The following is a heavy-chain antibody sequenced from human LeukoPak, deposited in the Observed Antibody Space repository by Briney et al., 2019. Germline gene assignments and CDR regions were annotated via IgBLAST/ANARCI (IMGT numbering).Heavy chain of an antibody. CDR3: ARVGGRRDGYNLDY. V-gene: IGHV4-30-4*01. Sequence: SETLSLTCTVSGDSLSSGDSYWNWLRQPPGKGLEWIGYVYYSGSTKYNPSLKSRLTMSVDTSKNQFSLNLSSVTAADTAVYCCARVGGRRDGYNLDYWGQGTLVTVSS. D-gene: IGHD5-24*01. CDR2: VYYSGST. J-gene: IGHJ4*02. CDR1: GDSLSSGDSY.